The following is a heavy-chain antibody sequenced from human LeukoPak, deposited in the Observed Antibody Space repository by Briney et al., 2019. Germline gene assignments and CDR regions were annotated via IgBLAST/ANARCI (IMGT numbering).Heavy chain of an antibody. J-gene: IGHJ5*02. CDR1: GGSISSYY. V-gene: IGHV4-4*07. CDR2: IYTSGST. CDR3: ARGLAGTTTDNWFDP. D-gene: IGHD1-7*01. Sequence: SEILSLTCTVSGGSISSYYWSWIRQPAGKGLEWIGRIYTSGSTNYNPSLKSRVTMSVDTSKNQFSLKLSSVTAADTAVYYCARGLAGTTTDNWFDPWGQGTLVTVSS.